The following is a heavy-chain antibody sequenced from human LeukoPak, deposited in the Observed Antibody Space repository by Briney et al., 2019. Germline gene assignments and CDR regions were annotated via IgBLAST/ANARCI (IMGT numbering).Heavy chain of an antibody. J-gene: IGHJ4*02. CDR1: GFTFSGSA. CDR3: LYYYDSSGYLTHDY. D-gene: IGHD3-22*01. V-gene: IGHV3-73*01. CDR2: IRSKANSYAT. Sequence: PGGSLRLSCAASGFTFSGSAMHWVRQASGKGLEWVGRIRSKANSYATAYAASVKGRFTISRDDSKNTAYLQMNSLKTEDTAVYYCLYYYDSSGYLTHDYWGQGTLVTVSS.